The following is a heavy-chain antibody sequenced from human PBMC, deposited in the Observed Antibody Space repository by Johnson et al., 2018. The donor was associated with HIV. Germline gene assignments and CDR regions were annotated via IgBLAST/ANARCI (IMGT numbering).Heavy chain of an antibody. J-gene: IGHJ3*02. Sequence: QVQLVESGGGLVKPGGSLRLSCAASGFTFGDYYMSWIRQAPGKGLEWVSYISSSGRTIYYADSVKGRFTISRDNAKNSLYLQMKSLRAEDTAVYYCAREQYGGNSNAGDGFDIWGQGTMVTVSS. D-gene: IGHD4-23*01. CDR2: ISSSGRTI. CDR3: AREQYGGNSNAGDGFDI. CDR1: GFTFGDYY. V-gene: IGHV3-11*04.